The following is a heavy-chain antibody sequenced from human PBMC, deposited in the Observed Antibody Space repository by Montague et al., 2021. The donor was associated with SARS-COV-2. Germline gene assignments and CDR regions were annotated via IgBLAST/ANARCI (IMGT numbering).Heavy chain of an antibody. CDR1: GGSISSGKYY. V-gene: IGHV4-61*02. CDR2: MYTSGST. D-gene: IGHD2-21*01. Sequence: TLSLTCTVSGGSISSGKYYWSWIRQPAGKGLEWIGRMYTSGSTNYNLSLKSSVTIYVDTSKIQFSLKSRSVTAADTAVYSCARDSPVVIAISSWKYYGMDVWGQGTTVTVSS. CDR3: ARDSPVVIAISSWKYYGMDV. J-gene: IGHJ6*02.